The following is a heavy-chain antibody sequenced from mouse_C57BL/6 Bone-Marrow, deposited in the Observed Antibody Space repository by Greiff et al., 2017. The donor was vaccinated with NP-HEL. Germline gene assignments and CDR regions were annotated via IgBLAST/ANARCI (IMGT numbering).Heavy chain of an antibody. CDR3: ANNYYDYDGAMDY. D-gene: IGHD2-4*01. Sequence: QVQLKQPGAELVKPGASVKLSCKASGYTFTSYWMHWVKQRPGQGLEWIGMIHPNSGSTNYNEKFKSKATLTVDKSSSTAYMQLSSLTSEDSAVYYCANNYYDYDGAMDYWGQGTSVTVSS. J-gene: IGHJ4*01. CDR2: IHPNSGST. V-gene: IGHV1-64*01. CDR1: GYTFTSYW.